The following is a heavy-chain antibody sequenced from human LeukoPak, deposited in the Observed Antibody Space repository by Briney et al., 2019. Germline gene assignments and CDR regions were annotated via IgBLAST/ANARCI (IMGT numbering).Heavy chain of an antibody. CDR1: GFTFSSYA. Sequence: GGSLGLSCAASGFTFSSYAMSWVRQAPGKGLEWVSAISGSGGSTYYADSVKGRFTISRDNSKNTLYLQMNSLRAEDTAVYYCAKRPSYSSGYYYFDYWGQGTLVTVSS. D-gene: IGHD3-22*01. CDR2: ISGSGGST. J-gene: IGHJ4*02. CDR3: AKRPSYSSGYYYFDY. V-gene: IGHV3-23*01.